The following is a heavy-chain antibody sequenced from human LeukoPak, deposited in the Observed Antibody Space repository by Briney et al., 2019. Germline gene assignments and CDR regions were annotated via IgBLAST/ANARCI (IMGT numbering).Heavy chain of an antibody. CDR3: TTVVPAAISYYYGMDV. Sequence: GGSLRLSCAASGFTFSNAWMSWVRQAPGKGLEWVGRIKSKTDGGTTDYAAPVKGRFTISRDDSKNTLYLQMNSLKTEDTAVYYCTTVVPAAISYYYGMDVWGQGATATVSS. J-gene: IGHJ6*02. D-gene: IGHD2-2*01. V-gene: IGHV3-15*01. CDR2: IKSKTDGGTT. CDR1: GFTFSNAW.